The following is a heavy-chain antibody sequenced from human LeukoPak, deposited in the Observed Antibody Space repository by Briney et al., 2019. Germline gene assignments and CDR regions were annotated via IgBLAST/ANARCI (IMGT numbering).Heavy chain of an antibody. J-gene: IGHJ4*02. D-gene: IGHD4-23*01. Sequence: PGGSLRLSCAASVFTFSSYSMNWVRQAPGKGLELVSSISSSSSYIYYADSVKGRFTISRDNAKNSLYLQMNSLRAEDTAVYYCARGGNYKQEDYWGQGTLVTVSS. CDR3: ARGGNYKQEDY. CDR2: ISSSSSYI. CDR1: VFTFSSYS. V-gene: IGHV3-21*01.